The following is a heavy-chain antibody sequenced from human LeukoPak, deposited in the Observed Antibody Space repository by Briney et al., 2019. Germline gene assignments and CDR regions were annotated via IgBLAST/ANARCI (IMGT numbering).Heavy chain of an antibody. CDR2: ISGSGGTT. Sequence: GGSLRLSCAASGFTFSSYAMSWVRQAPGKGLEWVSGISGSGGTTYYADSVRGRFTISRDNSKNQLYLQMNSLRAEDTAVYYCAKDRLVVAYFDYWGQGTPVTVSS. CDR3: AKDRLVVAYFDY. CDR1: GFTFSSYA. J-gene: IGHJ4*02. V-gene: IGHV3-23*01. D-gene: IGHD2-15*01.